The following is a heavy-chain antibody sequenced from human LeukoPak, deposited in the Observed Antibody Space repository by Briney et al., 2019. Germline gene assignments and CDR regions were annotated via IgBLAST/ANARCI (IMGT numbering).Heavy chain of an antibody. CDR3: ARGEWSRSPFDY. CDR1: GFTFSSYN. CDR2: ISTSSSYI. Sequence: GGSLRLSCAASGFTFSSYNMNWVRQAPGKGLEWVSFISTSSSYIYYADSVKGRFTISRDNAKNSLYVQMNSLRVEDTAMYYCARGEWSRSPFDYWGQGTLVTVSS. V-gene: IGHV3-21*06. D-gene: IGHD6-6*01. J-gene: IGHJ4*02.